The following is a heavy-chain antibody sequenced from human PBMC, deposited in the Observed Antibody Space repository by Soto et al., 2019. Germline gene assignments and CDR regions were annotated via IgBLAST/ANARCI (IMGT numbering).Heavy chain of an antibody. CDR3: ARSVAVPGAHIDY. CDR2: VYYTGST. J-gene: IGHJ4*02. Sequence: SETLSLTCSVSGGSISGSYWSWIRQSPGKGLEWLGYVYYTGSTNYSPSLRSRVSISVDTSKNEFSLRLSSVTASDTAVYFCARSVAVPGAHIDYWGQGTQVTASS. D-gene: IGHD6-19*01. V-gene: IGHV4-59*01. CDR1: GGSISGSY.